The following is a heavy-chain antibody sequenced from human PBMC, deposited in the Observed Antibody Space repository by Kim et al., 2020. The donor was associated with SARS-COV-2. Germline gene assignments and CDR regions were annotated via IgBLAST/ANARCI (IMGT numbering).Heavy chain of an antibody. D-gene: IGHD3-10*01. Sequence: SETLSLTCTVSGGSFSSGGYYWSWIRQHPGKGLEWIGYIYYSGSTYYNPSLKSRVTISVDTSKNQFSLKLSSVTAADTAVYYCASTYYYGSGRLNWFDPWGQGTLVTVSS. CDR2: IYYSGST. V-gene: IGHV4-31*03. J-gene: IGHJ5*02. CDR1: GGSFSSGGYY. CDR3: ASTYYYGSGRLNWFDP.